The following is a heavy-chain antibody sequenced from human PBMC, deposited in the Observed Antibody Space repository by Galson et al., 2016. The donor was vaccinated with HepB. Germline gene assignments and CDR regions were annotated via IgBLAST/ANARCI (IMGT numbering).Heavy chain of an antibody. Sequence: SLRLSCAMSGLTFSKYAMQWVRQAPGKGLEWVAVISDYGTNINYADSVKGRFTISRDNSKNTLFLQMNSLRVEDTAVYDCGRDVGPWGPGTLVTVSS. CDR1: GLTFSKYA. J-gene: IGHJ5*02. CDR2: ISDYGTNI. V-gene: IGHV3-30*14. CDR3: GRDVGP.